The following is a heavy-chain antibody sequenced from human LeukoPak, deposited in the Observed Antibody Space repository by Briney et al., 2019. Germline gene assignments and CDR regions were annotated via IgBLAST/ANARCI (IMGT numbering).Heavy chain of an antibody. CDR1: GYSISSGYY. D-gene: IGHD3-3*01. J-gene: IGHJ4*02. V-gene: IGHV4-38-2*02. CDR3: ARDQTYYDFWSGYSQYYFDY. Sequence: SETLSLTCTVSGYSISSGYYWGWIRQPPGEGLEWIGSIYHSGSTYYNPSLKSRVTISVDTSKNQFSLKLSSVTAADTAVYYCARDQTYYDFWSGYSQYYFDYWGQGTLVTVSS. CDR2: IYHSGST.